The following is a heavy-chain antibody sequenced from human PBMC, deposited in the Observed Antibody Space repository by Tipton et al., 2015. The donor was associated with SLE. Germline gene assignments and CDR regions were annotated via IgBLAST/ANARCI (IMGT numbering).Heavy chain of an antibody. CDR3: ARAGDLRNGDNFALEY. CDR2: FSYSGST. Sequence: TLSLTCTVSGGSISGYYWCWIRQPPGKTLEWIGYFSYSGSTTYNPSLKCQVSISLDTSKNQFSLKLTSVTAADTAMSYCARAGDLRNGDNFALEYWGQGTLDTISS. CDR1: GGSISGYY. V-gene: IGHV4-59*01. J-gene: IGHJ4*02. D-gene: IGHD5-24*01.